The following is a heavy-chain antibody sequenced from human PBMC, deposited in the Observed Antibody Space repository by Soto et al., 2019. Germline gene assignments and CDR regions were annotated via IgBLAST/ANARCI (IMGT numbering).Heavy chain of an antibody. D-gene: IGHD3-22*01. Sequence: PGGSLRLSCAASGFTFSSYWMSWVRQAPGKGLEWVANIKQDGSEKYYVDSVKGRFTISRDNAKNSLYLQMNSLRAEDTAVYYCARDPMGTGYYDSSGYRPGAAFDIWGQGTMVTVSS. V-gene: IGHV3-7*01. J-gene: IGHJ3*02. CDR1: GFTFSSYW. CDR3: ARDPMGTGYYDSSGYRPGAAFDI. CDR2: IKQDGSEK.